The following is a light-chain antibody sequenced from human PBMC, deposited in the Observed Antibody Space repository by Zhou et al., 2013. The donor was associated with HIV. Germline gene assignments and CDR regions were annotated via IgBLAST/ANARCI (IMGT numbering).Light chain of an antibody. CDR1: QGISTS. CDR3: QQYYSAPRT. J-gene: IGKJ1*01. Sequence: DIQMTQSPPSQSASVGDRVTISCRASQGISTSLAWYQQKPGKAPKLLIYASSRLQSGVPSRFSGIGSGTDYTLTINSLQPEDFATYYCQQYYSAPRTFGQGTKLEI. V-gene: IGKV1-NL1*01. CDR2: ASS.